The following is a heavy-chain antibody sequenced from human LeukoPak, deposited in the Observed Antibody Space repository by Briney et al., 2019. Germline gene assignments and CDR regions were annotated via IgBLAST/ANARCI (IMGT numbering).Heavy chain of an antibody. J-gene: IGHJ4*02. CDR3: AGGLGYCSRTSCYPDY. V-gene: IGHV3-64*01. Sequence: GGSLRLSCAASGFTLKIYAMFWVRQAPGKGLEYVSAIRGSGDTTYYANSVKGRFTISRDNSKNTLYLQMGSLRLEDMAVYYCAGGLGYCSRTSCYPDYWGQGTLVTVSS. D-gene: IGHD2-2*01. CDR1: GFTLKIYA. CDR2: IRGSGDTT.